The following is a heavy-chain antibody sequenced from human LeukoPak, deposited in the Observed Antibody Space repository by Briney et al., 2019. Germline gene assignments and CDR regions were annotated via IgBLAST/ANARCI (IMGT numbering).Heavy chain of an antibody. CDR2: ISSSSSYI. CDR1: GSTFSSYS. CDR3: AKDRRAGSYDY. J-gene: IGHJ4*02. Sequence: GGSLRLSCAASGSTFSSYSMNWVRQAPGKGLEWVSSISSSSSYIYYADSVRGRFTISRDNAKNSLFLQMNSLRAEDTAVYYCAKDRRAGSYDYWGQGTLVTVSS. D-gene: IGHD3-10*01. V-gene: IGHV3-21*04.